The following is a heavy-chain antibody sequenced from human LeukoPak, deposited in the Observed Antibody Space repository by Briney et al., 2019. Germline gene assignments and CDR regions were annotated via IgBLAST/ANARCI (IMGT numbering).Heavy chain of an antibody. D-gene: IGHD3-22*01. CDR2: ISYGGNT. CDR1: GDSITSYF. CDR3: ARGDDSGAHCPSRFDL. Sequence: SETLSLTCTVSGDSITSYFWSWIRQSPGEGLEWIGDISYGGNTNSNPSLKSRATMSLDTSKNHFSLKLISVTAADTAVYYCARGDDSGAHCPSRFDLWGRGTLVTVSS. J-gene: IGHJ2*01. V-gene: IGHV4-59*01.